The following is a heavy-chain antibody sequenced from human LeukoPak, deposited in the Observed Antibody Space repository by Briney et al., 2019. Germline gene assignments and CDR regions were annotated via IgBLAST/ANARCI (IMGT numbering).Heavy chain of an antibody. CDR2: IIASGSMS. CDR3: AKEETFFLYYYERSGYPDF. J-gene: IGHJ4*02. D-gene: IGHD3-22*01. CDR1: GFTFSSCV. Sequence: GGSLRLSCAASGFTFSSCVMTWIRQTPGKGLEWVSSIIASGSMSYSADSVKGRFTISRDNSDNTLYLQMSSLRVEDTAVYYCAKEETFFLYYYERSGYPDFWGRGTLVTVSS. V-gene: IGHV3-23*01.